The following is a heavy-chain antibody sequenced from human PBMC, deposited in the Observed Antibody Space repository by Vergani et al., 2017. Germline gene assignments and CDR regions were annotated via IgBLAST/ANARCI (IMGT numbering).Heavy chain of an antibody. V-gene: IGHV3-20*04. CDR2: VNWNGVGS. CDR1: GFKFDDYG. CDR3: STIDRSGYYPSYNVPDY. Sequence: EVQLVESGGRVVRPGGSLRLSCIASGFKFDDYGMNWVRHVPGKGLEWVAGVNWNGVGSAYADSVRGRFIISRDNAKHSRFLQMNSLRVEDTALYYCSTIDRSGYYPSYNVPDYWGQGTQVTVSS. D-gene: IGHD3-22*01. J-gene: IGHJ4*02.